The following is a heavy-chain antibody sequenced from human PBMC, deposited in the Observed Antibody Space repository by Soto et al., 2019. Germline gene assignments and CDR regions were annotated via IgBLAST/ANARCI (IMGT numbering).Heavy chain of an antibody. D-gene: IGHD3-10*01. J-gene: IGHJ5*02. V-gene: IGHV2-5*01. CDR3: VCDGSWSYNPNWFDP. Sequence: SGPTLVNPTQTLTLTCSVSGFSVGTNGVGVAWIRQPPGKALEWLALIYWNDNKRYSPSLQTRLTVTKDTSKNQVVLTLTNMDPMDTATYYCVCDGSWSYNPNWFDPWGQGILVTVSS. CDR2: IYWNDNK. CDR1: GFSVGTNGVG.